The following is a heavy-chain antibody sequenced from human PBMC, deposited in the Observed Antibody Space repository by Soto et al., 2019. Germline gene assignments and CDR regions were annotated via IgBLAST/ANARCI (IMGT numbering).Heavy chain of an antibody. V-gene: IGHV3-30*18. Sequence: GGSLRLSCAASGFTFSSYGMHWVRQAPGKGLEWVAVTSYDGSNKYYADSVKGRFTISRDNSKNTLYLQMNSLRAEDTAVYYCAKNPPYYYYYGMDVWGQGTTVTVSS. CDR3: AKNPPYYYYYGMDV. CDR2: TSYDGSNK. CDR1: GFTFSSYG. J-gene: IGHJ6*02.